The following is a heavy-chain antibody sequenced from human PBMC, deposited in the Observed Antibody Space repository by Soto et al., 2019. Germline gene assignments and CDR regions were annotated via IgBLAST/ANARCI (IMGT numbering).Heavy chain of an antibody. CDR3: ASETLSTVVTQACFQH. CDR1: GGSISSGGYS. Sequence: QLQLQESGSGLVKPSQTLSLTCAVSGGSISSGGYSWSWIRQPPGKGLEWIGYIYHSGSTYYNPSLKSRVTISVDRSKNQFSLKLSSVTAADTGGYYCASETLSTVVTQACFQHWGQGSLVTVSS. D-gene: IGHD4-17*01. J-gene: IGHJ1*01. V-gene: IGHV4-30-2*01. CDR2: IYHSGST.